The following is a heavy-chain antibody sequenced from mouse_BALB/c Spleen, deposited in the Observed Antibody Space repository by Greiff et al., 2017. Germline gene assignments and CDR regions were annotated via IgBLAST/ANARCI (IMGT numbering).Heavy chain of an antibody. CDR1: GYTFTSYV. Sequence: EVQLQQSGPELVKPGASVKMSCKASGYTFTSYVMHWVKQKPGQGLEWIGYINPYNDGTKYNEKFKGKATLTSDKSSSTAYMELSSLTSEDSAVYYCALLYYGNYEGFDYWGQGTTLTVSS. V-gene: IGHV1-14*01. D-gene: IGHD2-1*01. J-gene: IGHJ2*01. CDR2: INPYNDGT. CDR3: ALLYYGNYEGFDY.